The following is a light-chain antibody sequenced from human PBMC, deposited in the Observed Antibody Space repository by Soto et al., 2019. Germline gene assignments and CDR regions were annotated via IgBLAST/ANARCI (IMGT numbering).Light chain of an antibody. J-gene: IGKJ4*01. CDR1: QSVSSN. CDR2: GAS. V-gene: IGKV3-15*01. CDR3: QQYSYWPLP. Sequence: EIVMTQSPATLSVSPGERATLSCRASQSVSSNLAWYQQKPGQAPRLLIYGASTRATGIPARFSGSGSGKEFPLTISSLQSEDVAVYYCQQYSYWPLPFGGGTKVEIK.